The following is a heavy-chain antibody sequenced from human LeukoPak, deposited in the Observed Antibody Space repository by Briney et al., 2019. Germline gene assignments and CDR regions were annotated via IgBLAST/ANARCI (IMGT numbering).Heavy chain of an antibody. CDR1: GFTFSSYA. V-gene: IGHV3-30*04. Sequence: GRSLRLSCAASGFTFSSYAMHWVRQAPGKGLEWVAVISYDGSNKYYADSVKGRFTISRDNSKNTLYLQMNSLRAEDTAVYYCAREYCSGGSYNEEACAFDIWGQGTMVTVPS. CDR3: AREYCSGGSYNEEACAFDI. J-gene: IGHJ3*02. D-gene: IGHD2-15*01. CDR2: ISYDGSNK.